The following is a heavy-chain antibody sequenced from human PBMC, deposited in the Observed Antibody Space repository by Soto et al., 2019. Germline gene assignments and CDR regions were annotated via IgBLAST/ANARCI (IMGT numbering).Heavy chain of an antibody. V-gene: IGHV3-23*01. CDR1: GFTFSSYA. Sequence: EVQLLESGGGLVQPGGSLRLSCAASGFTFSSYAMSWVRQAPGKGLEWVSAISGSGGSTYYADSVKGRFTISRDNSKNTLYLQMNSLRAEDTAVYYCAKVEVDWYGRQNWLDPWGQGTLVTVSS. D-gene: IGHD3-9*01. CDR2: ISGSGGST. CDR3: AKVEVDWYGRQNWLDP. J-gene: IGHJ5*02.